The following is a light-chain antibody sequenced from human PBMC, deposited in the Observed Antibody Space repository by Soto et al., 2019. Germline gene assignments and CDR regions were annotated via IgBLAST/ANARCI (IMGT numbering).Light chain of an antibody. Sequence: EIVLTQSPATLSLSPGERGTLSCRASQSVGRYVAWYQHKPGQPPRLLIYDTSNRAPGTPGRFGGSGSGTDLTLIISSLEPEDFEVYSCVQRSVWPWTVGQGTKVEVK. CDR3: VQRSVWPWT. J-gene: IGKJ1*01. V-gene: IGKV3-11*01. CDR2: DTS. CDR1: QSVGRY.